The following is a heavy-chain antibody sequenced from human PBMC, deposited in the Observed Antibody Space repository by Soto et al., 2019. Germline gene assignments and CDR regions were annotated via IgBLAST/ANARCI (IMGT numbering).Heavy chain of an antibody. CDR1: GFTFSSYA. Sequence: LRLSCAASGFTFSSYAMSWVRQAPGKGLEWVSAISGSGGSTYYADSVKGRFTISRDNSKNTLYLQMNSLRAEDTAVYYCAKDLPGTMIVVVRGGRFDYWGQGTLVTVSS. CDR2: ISGSGGST. V-gene: IGHV3-23*01. CDR3: AKDLPGTMIVVVRGGRFDY. J-gene: IGHJ4*02. D-gene: IGHD3-22*01.